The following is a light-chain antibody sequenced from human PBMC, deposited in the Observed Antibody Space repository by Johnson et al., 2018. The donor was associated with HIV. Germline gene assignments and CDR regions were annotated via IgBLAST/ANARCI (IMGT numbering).Light chain of an antibody. J-gene: IGLJ1*01. CDR2: ENN. CDR3: GTWDSSLSVYV. V-gene: IGLV1-51*02. CDR1: SSNIRNNY. Sequence: HSVLTQPPSVSAAPGQKVTISCSGTSSNIRNNYVSWYQQLPGTAPKLLIYENNKRPSGIPDRFSVSKSGTSATLGITGLQTGDEADYYCGTWDSSLSVYVLGTGTKVTVL.